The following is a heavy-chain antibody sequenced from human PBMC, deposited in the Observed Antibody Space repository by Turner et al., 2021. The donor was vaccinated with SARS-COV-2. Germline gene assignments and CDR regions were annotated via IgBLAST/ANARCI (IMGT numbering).Heavy chain of an antibody. CDR1: GYTFTSYV. CDR3: ARDSNNRDYYESSGYYSFDY. CDR2: ISAYNGYT. D-gene: IGHD3-22*01. Sequence: QVQLVQSGAEVKKPGASVNVSCKASGYTFTSYVISWVRQAPGQGLEWMGWISAYNGYTNYAQKLQGRVTMTTDTSTSTAYMELGSLRSDDTAVYYCARDSNNRDYYESSGYYSFDYWGQGTLVTVSS. J-gene: IGHJ4*02. V-gene: IGHV1-18*01.